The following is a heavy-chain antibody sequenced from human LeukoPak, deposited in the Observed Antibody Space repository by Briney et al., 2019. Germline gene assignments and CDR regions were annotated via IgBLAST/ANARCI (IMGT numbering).Heavy chain of an antibody. J-gene: IGHJ4*02. Sequence: SETLSLTCTVSNGSISSYHWSWVRQPPGKGLEWIGYILTSGTTNYNPSLKSRLTISVDTSKNQFTLKLSSVTAADMAVYYCARLRVSGSYLYYFDYWGQGTLVTVSS. V-gene: IGHV4-4*09. CDR3: ARLRVSGSYLYYFDY. CDR2: ILTSGTT. D-gene: IGHD1-26*01. CDR1: NGSISSYH.